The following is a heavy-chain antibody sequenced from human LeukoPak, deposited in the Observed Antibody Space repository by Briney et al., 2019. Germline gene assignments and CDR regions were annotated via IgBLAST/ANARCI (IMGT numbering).Heavy chain of an antibody. D-gene: IGHD6-19*01. CDR1: GYSISSGYY. J-gene: IGHJ4*02. Sequence: SETLSLTYTVSGYSISSGYYWGWIQQPPGKGLEWIGSIYHNGNTFYNPSLKSRITISVDTSKNQFSLKLSSVTAADTAVYYCARDLRLSPYSGGWPLDYWGQGTLVTVSS. CDR2: IYHNGNT. CDR3: ARDLRLSPYSGGWPLDY. V-gene: IGHV4-38-2*02.